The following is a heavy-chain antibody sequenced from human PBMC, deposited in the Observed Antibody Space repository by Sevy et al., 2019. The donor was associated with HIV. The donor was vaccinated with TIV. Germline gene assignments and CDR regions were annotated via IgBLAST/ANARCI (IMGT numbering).Heavy chain of an antibody. J-gene: IGHJ4*02. D-gene: IGHD5-18*01. CDR3: ARVGYSYGSHRFIDY. CDR1: GFTFADYP. CDR2: ITSKSFGGTK. Sequence: GGSLRLSCTASGFTFADYPINWLRQAPGKGLEWVGFITSKSFGGTKEYAASVKGRFTISRDDSKSIAYLQMNSLRAEDTAVYYCARVGYSYGSHRFIDYWGQGTLVTVSS. V-gene: IGHV3-49*03.